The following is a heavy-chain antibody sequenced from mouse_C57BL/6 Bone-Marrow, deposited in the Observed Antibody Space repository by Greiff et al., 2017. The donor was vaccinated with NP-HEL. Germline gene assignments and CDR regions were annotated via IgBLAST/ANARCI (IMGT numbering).Heavy chain of an antibody. Sequence: QVQLQQSGAELARPGASVKLSCKASGYTFTSYGISWVKQRTGQGLEWIGEIYPRSGNTYYNEKFKGKATLTADKSSSTAYMELRSLTSADSAVYFCAFSYYYGSKAWFAYWGQGTLVTVSA. V-gene: IGHV1-81*01. CDR1: GYTFTSYG. CDR3: AFSYYYGSKAWFAY. J-gene: IGHJ3*01. CDR2: IYPRSGNT. D-gene: IGHD1-1*01.